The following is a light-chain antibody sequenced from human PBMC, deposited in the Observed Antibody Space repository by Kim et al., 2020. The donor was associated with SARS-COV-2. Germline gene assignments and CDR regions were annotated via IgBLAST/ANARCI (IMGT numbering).Light chain of an antibody. V-gene: IGKV1-39*01. Sequence: DIQMTQSPSSLSASVGDRVTITCRTTQSISSRLNWYQQKPGRAPKLLISAASTLQGGVPSRFSGSGSETDFTLTISSLQPDDFATYFCQQNYITPFTFGPGTKVDIK. CDR2: AAS. J-gene: IGKJ3*01. CDR1: QSISSR. CDR3: QQNYITPFT.